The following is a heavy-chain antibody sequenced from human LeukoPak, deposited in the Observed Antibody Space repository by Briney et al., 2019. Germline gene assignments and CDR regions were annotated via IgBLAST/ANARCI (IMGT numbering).Heavy chain of an antibody. CDR1: GGSFSGYY. J-gene: IGHJ6*03. Sequence: SETLSLTCAVYGGSFSGYYWSWIRQPPGKGLEWIGEIKHSGSTNYNPSLKSRVTISVDTSKNQFSLKLSSVTAADTAVYYCARAKSLITMVRYYYYYYMDVWGKGTTVTVSS. D-gene: IGHD3-10*01. CDR2: IKHSGST. CDR3: ARAKSLITMVRYYYYYYMDV. V-gene: IGHV4-34*01.